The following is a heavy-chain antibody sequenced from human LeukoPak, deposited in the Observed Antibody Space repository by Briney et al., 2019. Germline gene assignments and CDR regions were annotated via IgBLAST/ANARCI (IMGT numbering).Heavy chain of an antibody. J-gene: IGHJ6*02. D-gene: IGHD1-26*01. V-gene: IGHV4-34*01. CDR3: ARVTVGASVFRYYYYYGMDV. CDR2: INYSGST. Sequence: PSETLSLTCAVYGGSFSGYYWSWIRQPPGKGLEWIGEINYSGSTNYNPSLKSRVTISVDTPKNQFSLKLSSVTAADTAVYYCARVTVGASVFRYYYYYGMDVWGQGTTVTVSS. CDR1: GGSFSGYY.